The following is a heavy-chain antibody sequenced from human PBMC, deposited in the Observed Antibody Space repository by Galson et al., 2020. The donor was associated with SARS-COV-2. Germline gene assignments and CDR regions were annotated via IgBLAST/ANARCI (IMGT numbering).Heavy chain of an antibody. Sequence: SGPTLVKPIQTLTLTCTFSGFSLSTSGMCVSWIRQPPGKALEWLALIDWDDDKYYSTSLKTRLTISKDTSKNQVVLTMTNMDPVDTATYYCAHRRGIAVAGAYFDYWGQGTLVTVSS. CDR3: AHRRGIAVAGAYFDY. D-gene: IGHD6-19*01. V-gene: IGHV2-70*12. CDR1: GFSLSTSGMC. J-gene: IGHJ4*02. CDR2: IDWDDDK.